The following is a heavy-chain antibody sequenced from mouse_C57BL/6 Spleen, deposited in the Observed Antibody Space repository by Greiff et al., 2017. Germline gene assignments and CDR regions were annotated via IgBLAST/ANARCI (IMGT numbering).Heavy chain of an antibody. CDR3: ARTDDYGGDY. CDR1: GYAFSSYW. V-gene: IGHV1-80*01. D-gene: IGHD2-4*01. Sequence: VQLQQSGAELVKPGASVKISCKASGYAFSSYWMNWVKQRPGKGLEWIGQIYPGDGDTNYNGKFKGKATLTADKSSSTAYMQLSSLTSEYSTVYFCARTDDYGGDYWGQGTTLTVSS. CDR2: IYPGDGDT. J-gene: IGHJ2*01.